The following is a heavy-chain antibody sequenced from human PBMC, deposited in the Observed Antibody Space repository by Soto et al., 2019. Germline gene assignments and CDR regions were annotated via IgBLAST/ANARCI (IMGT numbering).Heavy chain of an antibody. CDR1: GDSISSDDYW. CDR3: ARQRGRRSWSFDH. CDR2: VFYSGST. D-gene: IGHD6-13*01. V-gene: IGHV4-39*01. J-gene: IGHJ4*02. Sequence: QRQLQESGPRLVEPAETLSLTCTVSGDSISSDDYWWGWIRQPPGKGLEWIGSVFYSGSTLYNPSLKSRVTISVDRSKNQFSLNLSSVTAADTTLYYCARQRGRRSWSFDHWGQGTLVTVSS.